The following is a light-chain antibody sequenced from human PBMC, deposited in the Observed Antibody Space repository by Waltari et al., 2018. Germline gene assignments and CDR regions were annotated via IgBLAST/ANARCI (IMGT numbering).Light chain of an antibody. V-gene: IGLV1-47*01. CDR1: PSNVGTNY. Sequence: TVLTQPPSVSGTPGQRATLSSSGRPSNVGTNYVFWYQLLPGAAPRLLIYKNHQRPSGVPSRFSGSKSGTSASLAISGLRSEDEGDYYCAVWEGSLKVFGAGTKVTVL. J-gene: IGLJ1*01. CDR3: AVWEGSLKV. CDR2: KNH.